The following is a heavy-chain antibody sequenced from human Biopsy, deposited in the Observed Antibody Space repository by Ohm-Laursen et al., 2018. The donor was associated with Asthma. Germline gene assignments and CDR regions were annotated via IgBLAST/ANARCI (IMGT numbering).Heavy chain of an antibody. V-gene: IGHV4-39*02. D-gene: IGHD6-6*01. Sequence: GTLSLTWIVSGDAMSTSGSYWGWIRQSPGKGLEWIGGIFYSDRTYYKPSLESRVTISADTSKNHFSLKVTSVTAADTAVYYCARAVSSSSYWYFDLWGRGDLVTVSS. CDR1: GDAMSTSGSY. CDR2: IFYSDRT. CDR3: ARAVSSSSYWYFDL. J-gene: IGHJ2*01.